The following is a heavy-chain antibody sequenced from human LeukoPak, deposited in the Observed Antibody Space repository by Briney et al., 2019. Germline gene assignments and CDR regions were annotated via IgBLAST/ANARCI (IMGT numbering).Heavy chain of an antibody. D-gene: IGHD2-2*01. CDR1: GGTFSSYA. CDR2: IIPIFGTA. Sequence: SVKVSCKASGGTFSSYAISWVRQAPGQGLEWMGGIIPIFGTANYAQKFQGRVTITADESTSTAYMELSSLRSEDTAVYYCASRTVVVPAAYYYYYMDVWGKGTSVTVSS. V-gene: IGHV1-69*13. CDR3: ASRTVVVPAAYYYYYMDV. J-gene: IGHJ6*03.